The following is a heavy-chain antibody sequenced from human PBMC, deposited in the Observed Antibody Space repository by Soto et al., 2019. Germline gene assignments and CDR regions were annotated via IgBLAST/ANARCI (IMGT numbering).Heavy chain of an antibody. CDR3: ARKGALLIGDQGVYFQH. J-gene: IGHJ1*01. CDR1: GGSFSGYY. V-gene: IGHV4-34*01. D-gene: IGHD4-17*01. CDR2: VYHIGIT. Sequence: QVQLQQWGAGLLKPSETLSLTCAVYGGSFSGYYWSWIRQTPGKGLEWIGEVYHIGITNYSPSLKSRVTISADISRNQFSLKLSSVTVADTAIYYCARKGALLIGDQGVYFQHWGQGTPVTVSS.